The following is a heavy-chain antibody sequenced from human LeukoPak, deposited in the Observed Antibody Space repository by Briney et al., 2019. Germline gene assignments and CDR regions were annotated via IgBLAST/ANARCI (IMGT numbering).Heavy chain of an antibody. D-gene: IGHD6-19*01. Sequence: GGSLRLSCAASGFTFSDYYMSWIRQAPGKGLQWVAHIKEDGRDKYYVDSVKGRFTISRDNDKTSVYLQMNSLRAEDTAVYYCATWSSGWQFDYWGQGTLVSVSS. CDR2: IKEDGRDK. J-gene: IGHJ4*02. CDR3: ATWSSGWQFDY. CDR1: GFTFSDYY. V-gene: IGHV3-7*05.